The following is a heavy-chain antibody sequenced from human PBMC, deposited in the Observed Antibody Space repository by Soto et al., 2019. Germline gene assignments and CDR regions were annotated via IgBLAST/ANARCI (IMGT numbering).Heavy chain of an antibody. CDR2: ISGSGGST. CDR3: ARQIAAAVAGFDY. V-gene: IGHV3-23*01. D-gene: IGHD6-13*01. CDR1: GFTFSSYA. Sequence: GGSLRLSCAASGFTFSSYAMSWVRQAPGKGLEWVSAISGSGGSTYYADSVKGRFTISRDNSKNTLYLQMNSLRAEDTAVYYCARQIAAAVAGFDYWGQGTLVTVSS. J-gene: IGHJ4*02.